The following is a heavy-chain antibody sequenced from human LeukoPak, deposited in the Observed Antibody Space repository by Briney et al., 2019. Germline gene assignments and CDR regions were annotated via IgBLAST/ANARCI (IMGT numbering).Heavy chain of an antibody. V-gene: IGHV1-18*04. CDR3: ARYNYYDSSGYELDY. J-gene: IGHJ4*02. D-gene: IGHD3-22*01. CDR1: GYTFTGYY. Sequence: ASVKVSCKASGYTFTGYYMHWVRQAPGQGLEWMGWISAYNGNTNYAQKLQGRVSMTTDTSTSTAYMELRSLRSDDTAVFYCARYNYYDSSGYELDYWGQGTLVTVSS. CDR2: ISAYNGNT.